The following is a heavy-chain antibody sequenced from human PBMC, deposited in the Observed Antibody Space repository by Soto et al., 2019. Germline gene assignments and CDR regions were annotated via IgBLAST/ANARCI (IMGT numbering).Heavy chain of an antibody. CDR3: AGGITVAGPSRDGFDI. V-gene: IGHV4-4*02. D-gene: IGHD6-19*01. CDR2: IYHSGST. J-gene: IGHJ3*02. CDR1: SGSISSSNW. Sequence: QVQLQESGPGLVKPSGTLSLTCAVSSGSISSSNWWSWVRQPPGKGLEWIGEIYHSGSTNYNPSLESRVTLSVDKSTNHFSLRLSSVTTADTAVYYCAGGITVAGPSRDGFDIWGQGTMVTVSS.